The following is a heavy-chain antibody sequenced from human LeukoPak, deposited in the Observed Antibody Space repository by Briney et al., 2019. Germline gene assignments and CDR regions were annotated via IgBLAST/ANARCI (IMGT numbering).Heavy chain of an antibody. CDR3: ARGGDCSGGSCYQLDDYYMDV. J-gene: IGHJ6*03. Sequence: PAGGSLTLSCAASGFTFSSYWMRWARHAPGKGLEWLANIKQDGSEKYYVHSVKGRFPIFRDNAEKSLYLQMNSLRDDDTAVYDCARGGDCSGGSCYQLDDYYMDVWGKGTTVTVSS. V-gene: IGHV3-7*01. CDR2: IKQDGSEK. CDR1: GFTFSSYW. D-gene: IGHD2-15*01.